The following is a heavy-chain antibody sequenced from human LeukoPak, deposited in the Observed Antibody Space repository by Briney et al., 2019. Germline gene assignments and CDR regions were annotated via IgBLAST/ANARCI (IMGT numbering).Heavy chain of an antibody. V-gene: IGHV4-59*08. D-gene: IGHD3-3*01. CDR2: IYYSGST. J-gene: IGHJ6*02. Sequence: PSETLSLTCTVSGGSISSYYWSWIRQSPGKGLEWVWYIYYSGSTNYNPSLKSRLTISVDTSNNQFSLRLSSVTAADTAVYYCARHSSDFWSDYYTNYYGVDVWGRGTTVTVSS. CDR3: ARHSSDFWSDYYTNYYGVDV. CDR1: GGSISSYY.